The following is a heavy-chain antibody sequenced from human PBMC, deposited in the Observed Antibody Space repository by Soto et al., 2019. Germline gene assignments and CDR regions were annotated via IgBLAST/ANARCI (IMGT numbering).Heavy chain of an antibody. CDR1: VYTFTSYY. J-gene: IGHJ4*02. D-gene: IGHD5-12*01. V-gene: IGHV1-46*01. CDR3: AVHSADGYNYFDY. Sequence: XSVKFSYEASVYTFTSYYMHWVRQAPGQGLEWMGIINPSGGSTSYAQKFQGRVTMTRDTSTSTVYMELSSLRSEDTAVYYCAVHSADGYNYFDYWGQGPLATVSS. CDR2: INPSGGST.